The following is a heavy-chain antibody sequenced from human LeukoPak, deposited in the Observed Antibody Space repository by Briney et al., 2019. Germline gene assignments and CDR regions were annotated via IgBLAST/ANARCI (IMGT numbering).Heavy chain of an antibody. V-gene: IGHV1-18*01. CDR3: ARDPYWGYDYVWGSYRPPDDAFDI. D-gene: IGHD3-16*02. J-gene: IGHJ3*02. Sequence: ASVKVSCKASGYTFTSYGISWVRQAPGQGLEWMGWISAYNGNTNYAQKLQGRVTMTTDTSTSTAYMELRSLRSDDTAVYYCARDPYWGYDYVWGSYRPPDDAFDIWGQGTMVTVSS. CDR1: GYTFTSYG. CDR2: ISAYNGNT.